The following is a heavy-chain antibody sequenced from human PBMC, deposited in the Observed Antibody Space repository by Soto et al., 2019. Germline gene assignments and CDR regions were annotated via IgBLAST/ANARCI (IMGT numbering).Heavy chain of an antibody. V-gene: IGHV1-46*01. J-gene: IGHJ6*02. CDR3: ARHPRVDV. Sequence: ASGKVSCKAAGYTFTTYYMHWVRQAPGQGLEWMGIINPSGGSTTYAQKFQGRVTMTRDTSTSTVFMELSSLRSEDTAVYYCARHPRVDVWGQGTTVTVSS. CDR2: INPSGGST. CDR1: GYTFTTYY.